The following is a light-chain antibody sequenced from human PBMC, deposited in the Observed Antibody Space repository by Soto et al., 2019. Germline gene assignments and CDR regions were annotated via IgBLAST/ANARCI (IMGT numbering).Light chain of an antibody. Sequence: QSALTQPASVSGSPGQSITISCTGTSSDVGGYNYVSWYQQHPGKAPKLMIYDVSNRPSGVSNRFSGSKSGNTASLPISGLLAEDEADYYCSSYTSSSTLVFGGGTKLTVL. J-gene: IGLJ2*01. CDR2: DVS. CDR1: SSDVGGYNY. V-gene: IGLV2-14*01. CDR3: SSYTSSSTLV.